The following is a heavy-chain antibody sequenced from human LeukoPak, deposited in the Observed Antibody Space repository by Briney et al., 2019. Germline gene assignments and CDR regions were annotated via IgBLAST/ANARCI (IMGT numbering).Heavy chain of an antibody. J-gene: IGHJ4*02. CDR2: INWNGGST. CDR3: ARESPYIVVVPAAPFDY. CDR1: GFTFDDYG. Sequence: GGSLRLSCAASGFTFDDYGVSWVRQAPGKGLEWVSGINWNGGSTGYADSVKGRFTISRDNAKNSLYLQMNSLRAEDTALYYCARESPYIVVVPAAPFDYWGQGTLVTVSS. D-gene: IGHD2-2*01. V-gene: IGHV3-20*04.